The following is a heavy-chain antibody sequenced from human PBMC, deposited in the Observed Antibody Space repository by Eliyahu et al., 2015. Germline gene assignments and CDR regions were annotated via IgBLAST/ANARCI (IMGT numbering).Heavy chain of an antibody. J-gene: IGHJ3*02. CDR3: AKPYCSGGSCYSVGAFDI. V-gene: IGHV3-23*04. CDR1: GXTFSSYA. CDR2: ISGSGGST. D-gene: IGHD2-15*01. Sequence: EVQLVESGGGLVQPGGSLRLSCAASGXTFSSYAXSWXRQAPGKGLEWVSAISGSGGSTYYADSVKGRFTISRDNSKNTLYLQMNSLRAEDTAVYYCAKPYCSGGSCYSVGAFDIWGQGTMVTVSS.